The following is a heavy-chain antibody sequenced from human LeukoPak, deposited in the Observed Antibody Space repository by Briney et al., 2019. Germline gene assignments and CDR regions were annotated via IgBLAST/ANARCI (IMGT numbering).Heavy chain of an antibody. V-gene: IGHV3-21*01. D-gene: IGHD5-18*01. CDR2: ISSSSSYI. Sequence: GGSLRLSCAASGFTFSSYSMNWVRQAPGKGREWVSSISSSSSYIYYADSVKGRFTISRDNAKNSLYLQMNSLRAEDTAVYYCARDVRGYSYGYYFDYWGQGTLVTVSS. CDR1: GFTFSSYS. CDR3: ARDVRGYSYGYYFDY. J-gene: IGHJ4*02.